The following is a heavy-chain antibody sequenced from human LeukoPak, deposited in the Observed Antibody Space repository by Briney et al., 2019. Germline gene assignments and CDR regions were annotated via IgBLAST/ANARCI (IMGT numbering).Heavy chain of an antibody. CDR1: GFTFSSYW. CDR2: IKEDGGEG. V-gene: IGHV3-7*01. J-gene: IGHJ6*04. CDR3: ATRYCTISACRASSYKSFDV. Sequence: GGSLRLSCAASGFTFSSYWMTWVRQAPGKGLEWVANIKEDGGEGYYVDSVKGRFTVSRDNAKNSLYLQLTSLRAEDTAVYYCATRYCTISACRASSYKSFDVWGKGTTVTVSS. D-gene: IGHD2-8*01.